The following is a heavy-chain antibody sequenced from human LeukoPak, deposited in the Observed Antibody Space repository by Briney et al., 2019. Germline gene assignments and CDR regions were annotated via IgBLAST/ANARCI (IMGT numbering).Heavy chain of an antibody. CDR1: GGSISSYY. V-gene: IGHV4-4*07. CDR2: IYTSGST. D-gene: IGHD2-8*01. J-gene: IGHJ4*02. CDR3: ARGTKGLGLDY. Sequence: SETLSLTCTVPGGSISSYYWSWIRQPAGKGLEWIGRIYTSGSTNYNPSLKSRVTISVDKSKNQFSLKLSSVTAADTAVYYCARGTKGLGLDYWGQGTLVTVSS.